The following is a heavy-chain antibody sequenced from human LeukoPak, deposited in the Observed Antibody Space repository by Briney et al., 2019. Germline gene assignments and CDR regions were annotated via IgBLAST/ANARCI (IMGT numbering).Heavy chain of an antibody. CDR2: IIPIFGTA. CDR3: ARGQAPVVTPPSDY. D-gene: IGHD4-23*01. CDR1: GYTFTSYD. Sequence: GASVKVSCKASGYTFTSYDINWVRQAPGQGLEWMGGIIPIFGTANYAQKFQGRVTITADESTSTAYMELSSLRSEDTAVYYCARGQAPVVTPPSDYWGQGTLVTVSS. J-gene: IGHJ4*02. V-gene: IGHV1-69*13.